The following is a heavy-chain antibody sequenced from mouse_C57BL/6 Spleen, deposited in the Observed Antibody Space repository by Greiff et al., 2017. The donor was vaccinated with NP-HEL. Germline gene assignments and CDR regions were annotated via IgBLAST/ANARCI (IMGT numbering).Heavy chain of an antibody. V-gene: IGHV1-64*01. J-gene: IGHJ2*01. CDR2: IHPNSGST. Sequence: VQLQQPGAELVKPGASVKLSCKASGYTFTSYWMHWVKQRPGQGLEWIGMIHPNSGSTNYNEKFKSKATLTVDKSSSTAYMQLSSLTSEDSAVYYCARERNYYGSSYNDYWGQGTTLTVSS. CDR3: ARERNYYGSSYNDY. D-gene: IGHD1-1*01. CDR1: GYTFTSYW.